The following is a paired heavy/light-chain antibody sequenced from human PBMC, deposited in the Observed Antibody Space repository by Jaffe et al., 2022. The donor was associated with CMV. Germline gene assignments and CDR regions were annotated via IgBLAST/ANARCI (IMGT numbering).Heavy chain of an antibody. CDR2: ISSGSSRI. CDR1: GFTFSIYD. CDR3: TRVGTYGSGSYLPDY. Sequence: EVQLVESGGDLVQPGGSLRLSCAASGFTFSIYDMNWVRQAPGKGLEWVSFISSGSSRIYYADSVKGRFTISRDNAKNSLFLQMNSLRDEDTAVYYCTRVGTYGSGSYLPDYWGQGTLVTVSS. V-gene: IGHV3-48*02. J-gene: IGHJ4*02. D-gene: IGHD3-10*01.
Light chain of an antibody. J-gene: IGKJ1*01. V-gene: IGKV1-5*03. CDR3: HQYNSYYWT. CDR2: KAS. CDR1: QSISSW. Sequence: DIQMTQSPSTLSASVGDRVTITCRASQSISSWLAWYQQKPGKAPKLLMYKASSLESGVPSRFSGSGSGTEFTLTISSLQPDDFATYYCHQYNSYYWTFGQGTKVEIK.